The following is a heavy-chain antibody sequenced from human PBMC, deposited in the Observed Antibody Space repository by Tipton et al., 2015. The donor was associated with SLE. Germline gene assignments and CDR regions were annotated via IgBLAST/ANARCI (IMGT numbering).Heavy chain of an antibody. CDR3: ATGEGYTKIDY. Sequence: QVQLVQSGPEVKKPGASVKVSCKASGYTFSGYFLHWVRQAPGQGLEWMALINPNTGATKSAQKFQGRVTVTRDTAISTAYMELARLRSDDTAVYYCATGEGYTKIDYWGQGTLVTVSS. V-gene: IGHV1-2*02. D-gene: IGHD5-12*01. CDR1: GYTFSGYF. J-gene: IGHJ4*02. CDR2: INPNTGAT.